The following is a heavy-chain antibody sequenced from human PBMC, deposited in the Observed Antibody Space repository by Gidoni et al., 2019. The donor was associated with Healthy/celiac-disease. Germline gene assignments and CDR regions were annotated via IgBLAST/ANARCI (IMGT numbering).Heavy chain of an antibody. CDR1: TFSSYA. CDR3: ARGARSDYVVGYDY. J-gene: IGHJ4*02. CDR2: IIPIFGTA. Sequence: TFSSYAISWVRQAPGQGLEWMGGIIPIFGTANYAQKFQGRVTITADESTSTAYMELSSLRSEDTAVYYCARGARSDYVVGYDYWGQGTLVTVSS. V-gene: IGHV1-69*01. D-gene: IGHD4-17*01.